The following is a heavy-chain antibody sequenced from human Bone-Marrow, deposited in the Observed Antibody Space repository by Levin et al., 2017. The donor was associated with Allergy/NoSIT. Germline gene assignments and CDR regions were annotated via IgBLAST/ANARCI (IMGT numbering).Heavy chain of an antibody. Sequence: SQTLSLTCAISGDSVSSNSAAWNWIRQSPSRGLEWLGRTYYRAKWYNDYAVSVKSRITINPDTSKNQFSLQLNSVTPEDTAVYYCARVSEGRAAAGTYHYYGMDGWGQGTTVTVSS. CDR2: TYYRAKWYN. J-gene: IGHJ6*02. CDR1: GDSVSSNSAA. V-gene: IGHV6-1*01. D-gene: IGHD6-13*01. CDR3: ARVSEGRAAAGTYHYYGMDG.